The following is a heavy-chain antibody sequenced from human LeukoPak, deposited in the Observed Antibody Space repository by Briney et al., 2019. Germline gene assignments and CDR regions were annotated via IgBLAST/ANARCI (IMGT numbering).Heavy chain of an antibody. CDR3: ARFCTGGVCSKGFDY. D-gene: IGHD2-8*02. CDR1: GFTVSSDY. V-gene: IGHV3-53*01. Sequence: GGSLRLSCAASGFTVSSDYMTWVRQAPGKGLEWVSIIYTVGTTYYADSVKGRFTISRDDSKNTLNLQMNRLRAEDTAVYYCARFCTGGVCSKGFDYWGQGTQVSVSS. CDR2: IYTVGTT. J-gene: IGHJ4*02.